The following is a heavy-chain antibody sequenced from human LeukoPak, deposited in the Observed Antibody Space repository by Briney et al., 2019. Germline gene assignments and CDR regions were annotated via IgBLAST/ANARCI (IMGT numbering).Heavy chain of an antibody. CDR1: GFTFSSYS. J-gene: IGHJ4*02. CDR3: AREDIRLDYFDY. V-gene: IGHV3-21*01. D-gene: IGHD6-19*01. CDR2: ISSSSSYI. Sequence: PGGSLRLSCAASGFTFSSYSMNWVRQAPGKGLEWVSSISSSSSYIYYADSVKGRFTISRDDAKNSLYLQMNSLRAEDTAVYYCAREDIRLDYFDYWGQGTLVTVSS.